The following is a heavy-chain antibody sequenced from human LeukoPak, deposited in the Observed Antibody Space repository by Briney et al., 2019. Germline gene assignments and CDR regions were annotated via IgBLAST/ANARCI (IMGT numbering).Heavy chain of an antibody. V-gene: IGHV1-2*02. J-gene: IGHJ4*02. D-gene: IGHD5-12*01. Sequence: ASVRVSCKASGGTFSSYAISWVRQAPGQGLEWMGWINPNSGGTNYAQKFQGRVTMTRDTSISTAYMELSRLRSDDTAVYYCARVYSGYGRTIDYWGQGTLVTVSS. CDR3: ARVYSGYGRTIDY. CDR2: INPNSGGT. CDR1: GGTFSSYA.